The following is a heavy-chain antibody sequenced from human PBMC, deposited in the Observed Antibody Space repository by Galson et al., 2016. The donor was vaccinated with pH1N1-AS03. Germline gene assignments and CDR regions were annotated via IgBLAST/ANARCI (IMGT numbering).Heavy chain of an antibody. CDR3: ARFSGSYQFDY. D-gene: IGHD1-26*01. CDR2: ISHSGNT. CDR1: GYSISSGFH. Sequence: SETLSLTCAVSGYSISSGFHWAWVRQPPSKGLEWIGTISHSGNTYYNPSLKGRVTMSVDTSKNQFSLKLSSVTAADAAVYYCARFSGSYQFDYWGQGTLVTVSS. J-gene: IGHJ4*02. V-gene: IGHV4-38-2*01.